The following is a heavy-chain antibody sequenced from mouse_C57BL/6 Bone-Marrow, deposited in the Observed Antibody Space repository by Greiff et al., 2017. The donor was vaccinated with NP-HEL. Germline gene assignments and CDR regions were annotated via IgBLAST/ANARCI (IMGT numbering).Heavy chain of an antibody. CDR3: ASSYHPYAMDY. CDR2: ISSGGSYT. V-gene: IGHV5-6*01. J-gene: IGHJ4*01. D-gene: IGHD2-10*01. CDR1: GFTFSSYG. Sequence: EVKLVESGGDLVKPGGSLKLSCAASGFTFSSYGMSWVRQTPDKRLEWVATISSGGSYTYSPDSVKGRFTISRDNAKNTLYLQMSSLKSEDTAMYYCASSYHPYAMDYWGQGTSVTVSS.